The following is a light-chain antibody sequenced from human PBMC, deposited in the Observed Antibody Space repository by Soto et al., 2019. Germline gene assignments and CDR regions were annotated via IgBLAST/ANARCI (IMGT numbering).Light chain of an antibody. Sequence: ENVLTQSPGTLCLSPGGRATLSCRASQSVSSGHLAWYQQKPGQAPRLLIYGVSSRATGIPDRFSGSGSGTDFALTISRLEPEDFAVYYCQQYGSSPWTFGQGTKVEI. CDR2: GVS. J-gene: IGKJ1*01. V-gene: IGKV3-20*01. CDR3: QQYGSSPWT. CDR1: QSVSSGH.